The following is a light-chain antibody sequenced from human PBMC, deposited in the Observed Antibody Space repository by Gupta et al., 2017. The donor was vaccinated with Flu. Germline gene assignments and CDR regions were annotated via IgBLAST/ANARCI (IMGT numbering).Light chain of an antibody. CDR1: QSVSSSY. CDR3: QQYGSSPYT. Sequence: ERATLSCRTSQSVSSSYLACYQQKPGQAPRLLIYGASSRATGIPDRFSGSGSGTDFTLTISRLEPEDFAVYYCQQYGSSPYTFGQGTKLEIK. V-gene: IGKV3-20*01. J-gene: IGKJ2*01. CDR2: GAS.